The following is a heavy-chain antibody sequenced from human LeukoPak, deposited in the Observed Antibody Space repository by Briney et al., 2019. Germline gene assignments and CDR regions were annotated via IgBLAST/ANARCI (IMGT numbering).Heavy chain of an antibody. V-gene: IGHV3-23*01. J-gene: IGHJ6*02. CDR3: AKAPAPYYYYYGMDV. CDR1: GFTFSSYA. CDR2: ISGSGGST. Sequence: GGSLRLSCAASGFTFSSYAMSWVRQAPGKGLEWVSAISGSGGSTYYADSVKGRFTISRDNSDNTVYLQMNSLRAEDTAIYYCAKAPAPYYYYYGMDVWGQGTAVTVSS.